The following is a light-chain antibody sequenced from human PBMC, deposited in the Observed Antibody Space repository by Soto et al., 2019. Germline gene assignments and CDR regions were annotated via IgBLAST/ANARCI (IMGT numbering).Light chain of an antibody. V-gene: IGKV3-20*01. CDR1: KSFSHSY. J-gene: IGKJ5*01. Sequence: EIVLTQNPDTLSLSPKKRPTLSFRASKSFSHSYLAWSQRKPGQAPRLLTYGASSRATGIPDMLSGSRSVKDFTLTISRLEPEDFAVYYCQQYGSSPPNTLGQGTRLEI. CDR3: QQYGSSPPNT. CDR2: GAS.